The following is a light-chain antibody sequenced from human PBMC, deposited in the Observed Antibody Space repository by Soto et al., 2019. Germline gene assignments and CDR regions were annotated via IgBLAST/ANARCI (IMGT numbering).Light chain of an antibody. CDR2: TAS. J-gene: IGKJ1*01. V-gene: IGKV1-12*01. CDR1: QGISTW. CDR3: QQASSFPWT. Sequence: DIQMTQSPSSVSASVGDRVTITCRASQGISTWLAWYQQKPGKAPKLLIYTASRLQSGVPSRFSGSGSGTNFTRTISSLQPEDFATFYCQQASSFPWTFGQGTTVENK.